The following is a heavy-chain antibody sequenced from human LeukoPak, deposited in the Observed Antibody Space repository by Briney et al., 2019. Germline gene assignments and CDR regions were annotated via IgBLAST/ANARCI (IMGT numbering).Heavy chain of an antibody. CDR2: IKQDGSEK. J-gene: IGHJ3*02. CDR1: GFTFSSYW. CDR3: AREGFPDAFDI. Sequence: GGSLRLSCAASGFTFSSYWMSWVRQAPGKGLEWVANIKQDGSEKYYVDSVKGRFTISRDNAKNTLYLQMNSLRAEDTAVYYCAREGFPDAFDIWGQGTMVTVSS. V-gene: IGHV3-7*01.